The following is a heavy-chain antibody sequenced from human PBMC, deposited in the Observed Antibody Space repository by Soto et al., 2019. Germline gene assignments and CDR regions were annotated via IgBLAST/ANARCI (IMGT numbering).Heavy chain of an antibody. CDR2: IYYSGST. CDR3: ARHRPYSSPFYFDS. V-gene: IGHV4-59*08. CDR1: GGSISSYY. J-gene: IGHJ4*02. D-gene: IGHD2-15*01. Sequence: PSETLSLTCTVSGGSISSYYWSWIRQPPGKGLEWIGYIYYSGSTNYNPSLKSRVTISVDTSKNQFSLKLSSVTAADTAVYYCARHRPYSSPFYFDSWGQGTLVTVSS.